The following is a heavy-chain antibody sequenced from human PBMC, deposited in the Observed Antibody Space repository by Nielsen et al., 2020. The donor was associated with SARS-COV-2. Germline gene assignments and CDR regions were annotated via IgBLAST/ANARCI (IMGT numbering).Heavy chain of an antibody. CDR1: GFTFSTYA. CDR2: IGDDGTGI. D-gene: IGHD3-10*01. V-gene: IGHV3-23*01. Sequence: GGSLRLSCAASGFTFSTYAMNWVRQAPGKGLEWVSVIGDDGTGINYANSVKGRFTISRDNSKNTLYLQMNSLRAEDTAVYYCAKHEGEDWGQGTLVTVSS. J-gene: IGHJ4*02. CDR3: AKHEGED.